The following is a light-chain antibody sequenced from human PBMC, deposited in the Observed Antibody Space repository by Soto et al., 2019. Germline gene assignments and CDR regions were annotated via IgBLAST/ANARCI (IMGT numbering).Light chain of an antibody. V-gene: IGLV4-69*01. CDR3: QTWGTGIQV. CDR2: VNFDGSH. J-gene: IGLJ1*01. CDR1: RGHVKYA. Sequence: QPVLTQSPSASASLGASVKLTYSLSRGHVKYAIAWHQQQPEKGPRYLMKVNFDGSHIKGDGVPDRFAGSSSGTERYLSISSLQSEDEADYYCQTWGTGIQVFGTGTKLTVL.